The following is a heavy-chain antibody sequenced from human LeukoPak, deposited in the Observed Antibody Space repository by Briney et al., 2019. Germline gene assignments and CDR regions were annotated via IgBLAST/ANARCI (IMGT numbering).Heavy chain of an antibody. V-gene: IGHV3-7*01. J-gene: IGHJ2*01. D-gene: IGHD3-3*01. CDR2: IKQDGSEK. CDR3: ARGLGTTIFGVVISGFPWYFDL. CDR1: GFTFSSYW. Sequence: GGSLRLSCAASGFTFSSYWMSWVRQAPGKGLEWVANIKQDGSEKYYVDSVKGRFTISRDNAKNSLYLQMNSLRAEDTAVYYCARGLGTTIFGVVISGFPWYFDLWGRGTLVTVSS.